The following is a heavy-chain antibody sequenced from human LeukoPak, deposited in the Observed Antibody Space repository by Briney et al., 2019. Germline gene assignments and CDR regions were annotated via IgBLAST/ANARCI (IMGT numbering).Heavy chain of an antibody. V-gene: IGHV3-23*01. Sequence: PGGSLRLSCAAPGFTFNNYAMTWVRQAPGKGLEWVSAVSGGGGSTYYADSVKARFTISRDNSKSTLYLQMNSLRAEDTAVYYCAKHSTTSSNWFDPWGQGTLVTVSS. D-gene: IGHD2/OR15-2a*01. CDR2: VSGGGGST. CDR1: GFTFNNYA. J-gene: IGHJ5*02. CDR3: AKHSTTSSNWFDP.